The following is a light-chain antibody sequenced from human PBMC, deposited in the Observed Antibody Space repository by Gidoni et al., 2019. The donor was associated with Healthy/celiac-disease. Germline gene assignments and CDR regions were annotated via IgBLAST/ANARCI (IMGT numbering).Light chain of an antibody. CDR3: QQYGSSPPYT. V-gene: IGKV3-20*01. Sequence: EIVLTQSPGTLSLSPGERATLSCRASQSVSSSYLAWYQQKPGQAPRLSIYGASSRATCIPDRFSVSGSGTDFTLTISRLEPEDFAVYYCQQYGSSPPYTFXQXTKLEIK. CDR2: GAS. J-gene: IGKJ2*01. CDR1: QSVSSSY.